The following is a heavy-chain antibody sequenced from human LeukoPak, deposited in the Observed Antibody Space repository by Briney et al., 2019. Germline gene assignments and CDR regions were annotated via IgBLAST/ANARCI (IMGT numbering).Heavy chain of an antibody. CDR3: ARGPTLRLLWFGELEK. Sequence: ASVKVSCKASGGTFSSYAISWVRQAPGQGLEWMGGIIPIFGTANYAQKFQGRVTITPDESTSAAYMVLSSLRSEDTAVYYCARGPTLRLLWFGELEKWGQGTLVTVSS. D-gene: IGHD3-10*01. J-gene: IGHJ4*02. CDR1: GGTFSSYA. CDR2: IIPIFGTA. V-gene: IGHV1-69*13.